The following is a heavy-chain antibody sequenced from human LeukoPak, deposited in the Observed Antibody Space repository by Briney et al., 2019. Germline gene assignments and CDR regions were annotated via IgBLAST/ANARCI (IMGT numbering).Heavy chain of an antibody. Sequence: GGSLRLSCAASGFTFSSYEMNWVRQAPGKGLEWVSYISSSGSTIYYADSVKGRFTISRDNAKNSLYLQMNSLRAEDTAVYYCARNYGSGSPPFDYWGQGTLVTVSS. CDR2: ISSSGSTI. V-gene: IGHV3-48*03. D-gene: IGHD3-10*01. J-gene: IGHJ4*02. CDR1: GFTFSSYE. CDR3: ARNYGSGSPPFDY.